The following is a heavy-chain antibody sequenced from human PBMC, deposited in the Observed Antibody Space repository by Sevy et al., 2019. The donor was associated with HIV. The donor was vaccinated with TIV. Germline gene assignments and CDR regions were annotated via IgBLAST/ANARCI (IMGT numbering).Heavy chain of an antibody. Sequence: ASVKVSCKASGFTFTSSAVQWVRQARGQRLEWIGWIVVGSGNTNYAQKFQERVTITRDMSTSTAYMELSSLGSEDTAVYYCAARGYSYGYYWFDYWGQGTLVTVSS. V-gene: IGHV1-58*01. CDR1: GFTFTSSA. D-gene: IGHD5-18*01. CDR3: AARGYSYGYYWFDY. J-gene: IGHJ4*02. CDR2: IVVGSGNT.